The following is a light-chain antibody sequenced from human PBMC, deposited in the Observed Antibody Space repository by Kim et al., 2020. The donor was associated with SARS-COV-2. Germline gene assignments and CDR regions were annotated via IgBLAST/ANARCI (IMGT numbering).Light chain of an antibody. V-gene: IGLV7-46*01. J-gene: IGLJ3*02. CDR2: DTR. CDR1: TGAVTSGHY. CDR3: LLSYSGENLE. Sequence: QAVVTQEPSLTVSPGETVTLTCGSSTGAVTSGHYPYWFQQKPGQAPRTLIYDTRNKHSWTPGRFSGSLLGGKATLTLSGAQPEDEAEYYCLLSYSGENLEFGGGTQLTVL.